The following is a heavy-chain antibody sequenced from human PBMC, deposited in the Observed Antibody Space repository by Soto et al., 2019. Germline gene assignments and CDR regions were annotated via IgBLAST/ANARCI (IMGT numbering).Heavy chain of an antibody. Sequence: SVKVSCKASGFTFTSSAMQWVRQARGQRLEWIGWIVVGSGNTNYAQKFQERVTITRDMSTSTAYMELSSLRSEDTAVYYCAANVGNDYGDHVAPLYYYYYMDVWGKGTTVTVSS. V-gene: IGHV1-58*02. J-gene: IGHJ6*03. CDR3: AANVGNDYGDHVAPLYYYYYMDV. CDR2: IVVGSGNT. CDR1: GFTFTSSA. D-gene: IGHD4-17*01.